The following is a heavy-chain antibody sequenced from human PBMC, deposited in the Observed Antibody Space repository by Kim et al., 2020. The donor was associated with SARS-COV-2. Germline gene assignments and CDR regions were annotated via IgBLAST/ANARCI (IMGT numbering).Heavy chain of an antibody. CDR2: INPSGGST. CDR3: ARVWCSSGGSCLTRYFDY. D-gene: IGHD2-15*01. CDR1: GYTFTSYY. Sequence: ASVKVSCKASGYTFTSYYMHWVRQAPGQGLEWMGIINPSGGSTSYAQKFQGRVTMTRDTSTSTVYMELSSLRSEDTAVYYCARVWCSSGGSCLTRYFDYWGQGTLVTVSS. J-gene: IGHJ4*02. V-gene: IGHV1-46*01.